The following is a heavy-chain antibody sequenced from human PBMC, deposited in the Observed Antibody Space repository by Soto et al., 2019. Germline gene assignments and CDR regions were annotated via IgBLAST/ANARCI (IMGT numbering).Heavy chain of an antibody. D-gene: IGHD1-26*01. CDR3: GRVLSGTYFVELDF. CDR1: GYNFDKYA. Sequence: QIQLVQSGAEVKKPGASVNISCKASGYNFDKYAIMWVRQARGQGLEWLGWISAFNGNTNQAPKVQGRLTLTTDTSTKTAHMELRSLTSDDTAVYYCGRVLSGTYFVELDFWGQGTLVTVSS. J-gene: IGHJ4*02. V-gene: IGHV1-18*01. CDR2: ISAFNGNT.